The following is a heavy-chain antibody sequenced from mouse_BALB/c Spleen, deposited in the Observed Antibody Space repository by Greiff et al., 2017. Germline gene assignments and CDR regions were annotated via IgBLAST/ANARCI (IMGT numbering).Heavy chain of an antibody. V-gene: IGHV1S41*01. CDR3: ARWYRSTYFDY. Sequence: DLVKPGASVKLSCKASGYTFTSYWINWIKQRPGQGLEWIGRIAPGSGSTYYNEMFKGKATLTVDTSSSTAYIQLSSLSSEDSAVYFCARWYRSTYFDYWGQGTTLTVSS. CDR1: GYTFTSYW. D-gene: IGHD2-14*01. CDR2: IAPGSGST. J-gene: IGHJ2*01.